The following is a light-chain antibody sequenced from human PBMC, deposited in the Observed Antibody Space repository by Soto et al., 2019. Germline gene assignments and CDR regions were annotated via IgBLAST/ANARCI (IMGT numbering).Light chain of an antibody. CDR1: SSNIGAGFD. J-gene: IGLJ1*01. Sequence: QAVVTQPPSVSGAPGQRVTISCTGSSSNIGAGFDVNWYQQLPGTAPKLLIYGNGNRPSGVPDRFSGSKSGTSASLAITGLQPEHEADYYCQSYDSSLSVYVFGTGTQLTVL. V-gene: IGLV1-40*01. CDR3: QSYDSSLSVYV. CDR2: GNG.